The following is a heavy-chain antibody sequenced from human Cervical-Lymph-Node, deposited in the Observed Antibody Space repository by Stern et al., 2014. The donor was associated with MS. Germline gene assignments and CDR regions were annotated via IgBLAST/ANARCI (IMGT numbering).Heavy chain of an antibody. D-gene: IGHD3-3*01. CDR3: ARVPQGDYDFWSGYLTPWSYYYYGMDV. CDR1: GYTFTSYD. J-gene: IGHJ6*02. Sequence: QVQLVQSGAEVKKPGASVKVSCKASGYTFTSYDINWVRQATGQGLEWMGWMNPNSGNTGYEQKFQGRVTMTRNTSISTAYMELSSLRSEDTAVYYCARVPQGDYDFWSGYLTPWSYYYYGMDVWGQGTTVTVSS. CDR2: MNPNSGNT. V-gene: IGHV1-8*01.